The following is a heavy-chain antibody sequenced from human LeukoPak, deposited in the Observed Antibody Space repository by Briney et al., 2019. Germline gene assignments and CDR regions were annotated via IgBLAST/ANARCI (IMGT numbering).Heavy chain of an antibody. CDR1: GFIVSSNY. Sequence: PGGSLRLSCAASGFIVSSNYMSWVRQAPGKGLEWVSYISRSGSTIDYADSVKGRFTISRDNAKNSLYLQMNSLRAEDTAVYHCARGGSCSSTNCYKSFDYWGQGTLVTVSS. J-gene: IGHJ4*02. CDR3: ARGGSCSSTNCYKSFDY. V-gene: IGHV3-11*01. D-gene: IGHD2-2*02. CDR2: ISRSGSTI.